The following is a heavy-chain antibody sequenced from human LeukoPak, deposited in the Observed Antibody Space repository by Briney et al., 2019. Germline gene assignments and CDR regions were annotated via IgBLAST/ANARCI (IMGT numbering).Heavy chain of an antibody. CDR3: ARISSRGLGFDI. J-gene: IGHJ3*02. CDR1: GGSISSGGYY. Sequence: PSETLFLTCTVSGGSISSGGYYWSWIRQHPGNGLEWIGYIYYSGSTYYNPSLKSRVTISMDTSKNQLSLKLSSVTAADTAVYYCARISSRGLGFDIWGQGSMVTVSS. D-gene: IGHD3/OR15-3a*01. V-gene: IGHV4-31*03. CDR2: IYYSGST.